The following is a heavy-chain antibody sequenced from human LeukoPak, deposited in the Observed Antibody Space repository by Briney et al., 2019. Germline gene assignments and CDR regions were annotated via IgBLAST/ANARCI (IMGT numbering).Heavy chain of an antibody. CDR1: GFIFSNYG. V-gene: IGHV3-23*01. CDR3: AKDYNRGLPDY. Sequence: PGGSLRLSCAASGFIFSNYGMNWVRQAPGKGLEWVAAISASGSATSYADSVRGRFTISRDNSKSTTYLQMNSLRAEDTAVFYCAKDYNRGLPDYWGQGTLVIVSS. J-gene: IGHJ4*02. D-gene: IGHD2-21*01. CDR2: ISASGSAT.